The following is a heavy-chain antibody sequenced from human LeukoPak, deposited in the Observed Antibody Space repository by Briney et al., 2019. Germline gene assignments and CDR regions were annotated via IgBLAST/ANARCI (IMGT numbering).Heavy chain of an antibody. CDR3: ARRLGTSPYDC. J-gene: IGHJ4*02. Sequence: ASVKVSCKASGYTFSGYYIHWARQAPGEGLEWVGWVNPNSGGTNYAQKFQGRVTVTGDTSISTAYMELNRLTTDDTAVYYCARRLGTSPYDCWGQGTLVTVSS. V-gene: IGHV1-2*02. D-gene: IGHD6-13*01. CDR2: VNPNSGGT. CDR1: GYTFSGYY.